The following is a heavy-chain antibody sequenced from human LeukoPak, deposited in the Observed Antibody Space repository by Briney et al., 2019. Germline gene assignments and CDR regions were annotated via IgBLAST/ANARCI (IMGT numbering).Heavy chain of an antibody. CDR1: GGAFSGYD. J-gene: IGHJ4*02. D-gene: IGHD2-2*01. V-gene: IGHV4-34*01. CDR2: ISHSGST. CDR3: ARVDVIPAATIDY. Sequence: WATLYLTCAVYGGAFSGYDWSWIRQTPGKGLEWIGEISHSGSTNYNPSLKSRVTISVDTSNNQFSLKLSSVTAADTVVYYCARVDVIPAATIDYWGQGTLVTVSS.